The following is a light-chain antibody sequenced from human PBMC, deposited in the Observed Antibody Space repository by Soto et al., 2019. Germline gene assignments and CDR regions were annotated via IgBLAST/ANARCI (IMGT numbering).Light chain of an antibody. CDR2: DGS. CDR1: QSVSGY. V-gene: IGKV3-11*01. J-gene: IGKJ3*01. Sequence: EIVLTQSPATQSLSPGERATLSCRASQSVSGYLARYQQKPGQAPRLLIYDGSHRAAGIPSRFSGSGSGTDFTLTISGLEPEDFAVYYCQQRSNWLISFGPGTKVDIK. CDR3: QQRSNWLIS.